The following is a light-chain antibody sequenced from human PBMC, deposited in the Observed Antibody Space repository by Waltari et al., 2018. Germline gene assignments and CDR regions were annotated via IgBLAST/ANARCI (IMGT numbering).Light chain of an antibody. V-gene: IGKV3-11*01. CDR2: DAS. CDR1: QSVSSY. CDR3: QQRSNWPPFT. J-gene: IGKJ3*01. Sequence: PGERATLSCSASQSVSSYLAWYQQKPGQAPRLLIYDASNRATGIPARFSGSGSGTDFTLTISSLEPEDFAVYYCQQRSNWPPFTFGPGTKVDIK.